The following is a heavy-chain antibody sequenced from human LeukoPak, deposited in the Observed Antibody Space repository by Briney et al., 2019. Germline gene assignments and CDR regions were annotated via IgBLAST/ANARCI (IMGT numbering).Heavy chain of an antibody. CDR1: GGSMNPYY. CDR2: ISYSGNT. V-gene: IGHV4-59*01. CDR3: ARGGYYYMDV. J-gene: IGHJ6*03. Sequence: SETLSLTCTVSGGSMNPYYWSWIRQPPGKGLEWLAYISYSGNTKYNPSLKGRVIISVDTSKNHFSLKLSSVTAADTAVYYCARGGYYYMDVWGKGTTVTVSS.